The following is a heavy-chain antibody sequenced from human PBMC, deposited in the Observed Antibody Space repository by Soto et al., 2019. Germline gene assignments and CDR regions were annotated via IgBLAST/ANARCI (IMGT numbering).Heavy chain of an antibody. D-gene: IGHD3-22*01. Sequence: RASVKVSCKASEDTFRNYAISWVLQSPLQWLEWMGGIIPIFGTANYAQKFQGRVTITADTSANTVYLELSSLRSEDTAVYYCASTKYDSSAYYYWYLGLWGRGTLVTVS. CDR3: ASTKYDSSAYYYWYLGL. V-gene: IGHV1-69*06. J-gene: IGHJ2*01. CDR2: IIPIFGTA. CDR1: EDTFRNYA.